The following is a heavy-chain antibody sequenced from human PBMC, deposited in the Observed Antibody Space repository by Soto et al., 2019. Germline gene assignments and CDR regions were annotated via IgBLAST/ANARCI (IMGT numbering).Heavy chain of an antibody. Sequence: GESLKISCKGSGYSFTSYWIGWVRQMPGKGLEWMGIIYPGDSDTRYSPSFQGQVTISADKSISTAYLQWSSLKASDTAMYYCARYPYSGSYYYDAFDIWGQGTMVTVSS. J-gene: IGHJ3*02. D-gene: IGHD1-26*01. CDR3: ARYPYSGSYYYDAFDI. CDR2: IYPGDSDT. CDR1: GYSFTSYW. V-gene: IGHV5-51*01.